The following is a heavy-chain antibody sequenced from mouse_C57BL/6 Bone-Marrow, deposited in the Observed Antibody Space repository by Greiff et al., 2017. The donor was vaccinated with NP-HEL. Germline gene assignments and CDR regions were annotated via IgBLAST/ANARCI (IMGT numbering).Heavy chain of an antibody. V-gene: IGHV2-6-4*01. CDR1: GFSLSRYN. D-gene: IGHD1-1*02. J-gene: IGHJ2*01. Sequence: VKVEESGPGLVTPSQSLSITCTVSGFSLSRYNIHWVRQPPGKGLEWLGMIWGGGNTAYSSALKSRLSISKDNSKGQVFLKMNSLQTDDTAMYYCAKNRGYGFDYWGQGTTLTVSS. CDR3: AKNRGYGFDY. CDR2: IWGGGNT.